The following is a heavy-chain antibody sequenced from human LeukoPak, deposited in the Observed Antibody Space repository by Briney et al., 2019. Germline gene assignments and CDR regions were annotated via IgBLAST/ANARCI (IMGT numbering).Heavy chain of an antibody. V-gene: IGHV1-46*01. CDR1: GYTFTNYY. D-gene: IGHD3-3*01. CDR3: ARDRELRFLEWLPSNWFDP. J-gene: IGHJ5*02. Sequence: GASVKVSCKASGYTFTNYYMHWVRQAPGQGLEWMGTINPNGGSTRYAQKFQGRVTMTRDTSTSTVYMDLSSLRSEDTAVYYCARDRELRFLEWLPSNWFDPWGQGTLVTVSS. CDR2: INPNGGST.